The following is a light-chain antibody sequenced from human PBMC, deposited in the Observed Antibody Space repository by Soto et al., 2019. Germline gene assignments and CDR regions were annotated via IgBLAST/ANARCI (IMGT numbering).Light chain of an antibody. CDR1: SSNIGSNY. V-gene: IGLV1-47*01. J-gene: IGLJ3*02. CDR2: RNN. CDR3: AAWDDSLRGRV. Sequence: QSVLTQPPSASGTPGQRVTLSCSGSSSNIGSNYVYWYQQLPGTAPKLLIYRNNQRPSGVPDRFSGSKSGTSASLAISGLRSEDEADYYCAAWDDSLRGRVFGGGTKLTVL.